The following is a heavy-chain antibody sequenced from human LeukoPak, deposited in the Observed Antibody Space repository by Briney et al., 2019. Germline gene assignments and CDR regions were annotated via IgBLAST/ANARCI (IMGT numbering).Heavy chain of an antibody. Sequence: GGSLRLSCTASGSPFSSYWMSWVRQAPGKGLEGVANIKPDGSEIYFVDSLKGRFNISRDNAKNSLYLQLNNLRAEDTAMYYCVRITTVSDYWGQGTLVIVSS. V-gene: IGHV3-7*01. J-gene: IGHJ4*02. CDR3: VRITTVSDY. D-gene: IGHD4-17*01. CDR2: IKPDGSEI. CDR1: GSPFSSYW.